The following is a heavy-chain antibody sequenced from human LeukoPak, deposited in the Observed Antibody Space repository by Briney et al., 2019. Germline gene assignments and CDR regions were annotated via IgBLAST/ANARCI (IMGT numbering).Heavy chain of an antibody. Sequence: GGSLRLSCAASGFAFSSFSMNWVRQAPGKGLEWVSYISSTSSTIYYADSVKGRFTISRDNAKNSLYLQMNSLRAEDTAVYYCARAHPGDYSDFQFDYWGQGTLVTVSS. D-gene: IGHD4-11*01. CDR2: ISSTSSTI. CDR1: GFAFSSFS. CDR3: ARAHPGDYSDFQFDY. J-gene: IGHJ4*02. V-gene: IGHV3-48*01.